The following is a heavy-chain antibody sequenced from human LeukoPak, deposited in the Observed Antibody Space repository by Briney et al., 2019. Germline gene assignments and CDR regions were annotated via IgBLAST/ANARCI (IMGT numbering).Heavy chain of an antibody. CDR3: ARASRGGSYAKGPYNWFDP. V-gene: IGHV1-18*01. Sequence: ASVKVSCKASGYTFTSYGISWVRQAPGQGLEWMGWISAYNGNTNYAQKRQGRVTMTTDTSTSTAYMELRSLRSDDTAVYYCARASRGGSYAKGPYNWFDPWGQGTLVTVSS. D-gene: IGHD1-26*01. CDR1: GYTFTSYG. CDR2: ISAYNGNT. J-gene: IGHJ5*02.